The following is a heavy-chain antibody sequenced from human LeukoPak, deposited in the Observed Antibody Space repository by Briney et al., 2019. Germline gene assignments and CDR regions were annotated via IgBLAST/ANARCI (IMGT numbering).Heavy chain of an antibody. V-gene: IGHV4-30-2*01. CDR2: IYHSGST. CDR3: ARVEYDILTGYPSDDY. J-gene: IGHJ4*02. Sequence: SETLSLTCTVSGGSISSGGYYWSWIRQPPEKGLGWIGYIYHSGSTYYNPSPKSRVTISVDRSKNQFSLKLSSVTAADTAVYYCARVEYDILTGYPSDDYWGQGTLVTVSS. CDR1: GGSISSGGYY. D-gene: IGHD3-9*01.